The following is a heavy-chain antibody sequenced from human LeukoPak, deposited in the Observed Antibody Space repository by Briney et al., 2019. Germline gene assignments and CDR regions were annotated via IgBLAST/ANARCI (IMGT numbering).Heavy chain of an antibody. CDR1: GFTVSSNY. CDR3: AKDGSSSWSPFDY. J-gene: IGHJ4*02. D-gene: IGHD6-13*01. V-gene: IGHV3-30*18. CDR2: ISYDGSNK. Sequence: GGSLRLSCAASGFTVSSNYMSWVRQAPGKGLEWVAVISYDGSNKYYADSVKGRFTISRDNSKNTLYLQMNSLRAEDTAVHYCAKDGSSSWSPFDYWGQGTLVTVSS.